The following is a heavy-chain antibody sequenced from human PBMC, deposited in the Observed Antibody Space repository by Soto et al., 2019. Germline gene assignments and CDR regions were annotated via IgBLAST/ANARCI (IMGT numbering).Heavy chain of an antibody. V-gene: IGHV4-30-4*01. CDR3: ARNIVGAINWFDP. J-gene: IGHJ5*02. CDR2: IYYSGST. CDR1: GGSISSGDYY. D-gene: IGHD1-26*01. Sequence: PSETLSLTCTVSGGSISSGDYYWSWIRQPPGKGLEWIGYIYYSGSTYYNPSLKSRVTISVDTSKNQFSLKLSSVTAADTAVYYCARNIVGAINWFDPWGQGTLVTSPQ.